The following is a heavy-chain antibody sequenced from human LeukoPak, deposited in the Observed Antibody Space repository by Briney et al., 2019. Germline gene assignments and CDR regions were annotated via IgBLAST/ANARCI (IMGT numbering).Heavy chain of an antibody. V-gene: IGHV3-23*01. D-gene: IGHD1-26*01. Sequence: PGGSLRLSCAASGFTFSSYGMHWVRQAPGKGLEWVSAISGSGGSTYYADSVKGRFTISRDNSKNTLYLQMNSLRAEDTALYYCAKDTRGWGDAFDIWGQGTMVTVSS. CDR1: GFTFSSYG. CDR3: AKDTRGWGDAFDI. CDR2: ISGSGGST. J-gene: IGHJ3*02.